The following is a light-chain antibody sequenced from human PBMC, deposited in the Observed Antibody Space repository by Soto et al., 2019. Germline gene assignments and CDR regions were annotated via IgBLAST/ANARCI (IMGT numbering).Light chain of an antibody. CDR1: QSVSRY. CDR3: QQRSNWPIT. Sequence: EIVLTQSPATLSLSPGERVTLSCRASQSVSRYLAWYQQKPGQAPRLLIYDASNRATGIPARFSGSGSGTDFTLTISRLEPEDFAVYYCQQRSNWPITFGQGTRLEIK. V-gene: IGKV3-11*01. CDR2: DAS. J-gene: IGKJ5*01.